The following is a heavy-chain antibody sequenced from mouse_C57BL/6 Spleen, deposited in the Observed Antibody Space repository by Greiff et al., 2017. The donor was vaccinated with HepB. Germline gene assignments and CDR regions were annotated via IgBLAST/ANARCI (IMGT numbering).Heavy chain of an antibody. D-gene: IGHD1-1*01. V-gene: IGHV1-50*01. Sequence: VQLQQPGAELVKPGASVKLSCKASGYTFTSYWMQWVKQRPGQGLEWIGEIDPSDSYTNYHQKFKGKATLTVDTSSSTAYMQLSSLTSEDSAVYYCARRGSSYAMDYWGQGTSVTVSS. CDR2: IDPSDSYT. CDR3: ARRGSSYAMDY. J-gene: IGHJ4*01. CDR1: GYTFTSYW.